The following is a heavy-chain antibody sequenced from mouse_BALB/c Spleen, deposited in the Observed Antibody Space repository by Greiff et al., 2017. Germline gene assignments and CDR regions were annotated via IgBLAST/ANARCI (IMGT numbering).Heavy chain of an antibody. CDR2: ISYSGST. D-gene: IGHD2-10*02. Sequence: EVQRVESGPSLVKPSQTLSLTCSVTGDSITSGYWNWIRKFPGNKLEYMGYISYSGSTYYNPSLKSRISITRDTSKNQYYLQLNSVTTEDTATYYCARWGYGNYPWFAYWGQGTLVTVSA. CDR1: GDSITSGY. CDR3: ARWGYGNYPWFAY. J-gene: IGHJ3*01. V-gene: IGHV3-8*02.